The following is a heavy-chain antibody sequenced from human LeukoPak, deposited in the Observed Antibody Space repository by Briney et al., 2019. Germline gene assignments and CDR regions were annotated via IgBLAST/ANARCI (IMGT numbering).Heavy chain of an antibody. D-gene: IGHD3-16*01. CDR2: ISSSSSYI. J-gene: IGHJ4*02. CDR3: ARDYQVGVYYFDY. CDR1: GFTFSSYS. V-gene: IGHV3-21*01. Sequence: PGGSLRLSCAASGFTFSSYSMNWVRQAPGKGLEWVSSISSSSSYIYYADSAKGRFTISRDNAKNSLYLQMNSLRAEDTAVYYCARDYQVGVYYFDYWGQGTLVTVSS.